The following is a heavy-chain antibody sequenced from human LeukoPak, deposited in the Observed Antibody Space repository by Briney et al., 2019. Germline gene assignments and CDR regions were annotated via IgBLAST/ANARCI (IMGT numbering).Heavy chain of an antibody. V-gene: IGHV3-7*01. CDR1: GFTFTIYS. D-gene: IGHD3-10*02. CDR2: IKQDGSEK. Sequence: SGGSLRLSCAASGFTFTIYSMSWVRQAPGKGLEWVANIKQDGSEKYYADSVKGRFTISRDNSENTLYLQMNSLRAEDTAVYYCAKFFTGEYVRAFDVWGQGTMVTVSS. CDR3: AKFFTGEYVRAFDV. J-gene: IGHJ3*01.